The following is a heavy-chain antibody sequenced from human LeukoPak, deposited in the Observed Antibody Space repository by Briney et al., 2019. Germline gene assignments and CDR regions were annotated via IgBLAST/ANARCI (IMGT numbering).Heavy chain of an antibody. CDR3: ARGCSGGSCYESKFDP. CDR1: GFTFSSYW. D-gene: IGHD2-15*01. J-gene: IGHJ5*02. CDR2: IKQDGSKK. Sequence: SGGSLRLSCAASGFTFSSYWMSWVRQAPGKGLEWVANIKQDGSKKYYVDSVKGRFTISRDNAKNSLYLQMDSLRAEDTAIYYCARGCSGGSCYESKFDPWGQGTLVTVSS. V-gene: IGHV3-7*01.